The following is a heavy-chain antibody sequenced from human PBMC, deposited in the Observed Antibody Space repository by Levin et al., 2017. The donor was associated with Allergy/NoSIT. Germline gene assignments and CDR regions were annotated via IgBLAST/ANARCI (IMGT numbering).Heavy chain of an antibody. J-gene: IGHJ4*02. CDR2: ISGSGGST. CDR3: ARIVGRADSSSWYPFDY. CDR1: GFTFSSYA. Sequence: PGGSLRLSCAASGFTFSSYAMSWVRQAPGKGLEWVSTISGSGGSTYYADSVKGRFTISRDNSKSTLYLQMNSLRAEDTAVYYCARIVGRADSSSWYPFDYWGQGTLVTVSS. D-gene: IGHD6-13*01. V-gene: IGHV3-23*01.